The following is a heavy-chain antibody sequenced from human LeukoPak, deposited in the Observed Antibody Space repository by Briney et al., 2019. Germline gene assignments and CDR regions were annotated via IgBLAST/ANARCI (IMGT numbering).Heavy chain of an antibody. D-gene: IGHD3-10*01. Sequence: GASVKVSCKASGYTFTGYYMHWVRQAPGQGLEWMGWINPNSGGTNYAQKFQGRVTMTRDTSISTAYMELSRLRSDDTAVYYCVRSKWFGESIDYWGQGTLVTVSS. CDR2: INPNSGGT. V-gene: IGHV1-2*02. CDR1: GYTFTGYY. J-gene: IGHJ4*02. CDR3: VRSKWFGESIDY.